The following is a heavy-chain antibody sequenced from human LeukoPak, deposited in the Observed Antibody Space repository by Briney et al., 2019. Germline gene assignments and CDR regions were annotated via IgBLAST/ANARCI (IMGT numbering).Heavy chain of an antibody. CDR1: GFTFSSYA. Sequence: GGSLRLSCAASGFTFSSYAMSWVRQAPGKGLEWVSGISGSGGGTYYADSVKGRFTISRDNSKNTLYLQMNSLRAEDTAVYYCARDPGMQYSSSWYGFDYWGQGTLVTVSS. V-gene: IGHV3-23*01. CDR2: ISGSGGGT. CDR3: ARDPGMQYSSSWYGFDY. D-gene: IGHD6-13*01. J-gene: IGHJ4*02.